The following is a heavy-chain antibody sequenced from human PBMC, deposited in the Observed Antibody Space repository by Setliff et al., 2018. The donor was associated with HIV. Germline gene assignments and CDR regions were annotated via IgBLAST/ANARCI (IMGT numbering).Heavy chain of an antibody. V-gene: IGHV4-4*02. CDR2: IYNSGRT. CDR3: ARELRYNIIGANGHYFDY. J-gene: IGHJ4*02. CDR1: GGSTRSSNW. Sequence: SETLSLTCAVSGGSTRSSNWWSWVRQPPGKGLEWIGEIYNSGRTNYNPSLKSRVTISVDNSKNQFSLNLSSVTAADTAVYYCARELRYNIIGANGHYFDYWGQGIMVTVSS. D-gene: IGHD1-26*01.